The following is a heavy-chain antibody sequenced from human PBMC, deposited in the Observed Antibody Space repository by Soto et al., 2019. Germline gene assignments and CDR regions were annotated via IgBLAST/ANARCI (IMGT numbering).Heavy chain of an antibody. Sequence: GGSLRLSCSASGFTFSSYAMHWVRQAPGKGLEYVSAISSNGGSTYYADSVKGRFTISRDNSTNTLYLQMSSLRAEDTAVYYCASSPPMVRGARHAFDIWGQGTMVTVSS. CDR2: ISSNGGST. J-gene: IGHJ3*02. CDR1: GFTFSSYA. CDR3: ASSPPMVRGARHAFDI. D-gene: IGHD3-10*01. V-gene: IGHV3-64D*08.